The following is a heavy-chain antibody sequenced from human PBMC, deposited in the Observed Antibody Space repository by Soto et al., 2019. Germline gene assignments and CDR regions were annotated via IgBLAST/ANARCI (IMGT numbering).Heavy chain of an antibody. J-gene: IGHJ4*02. CDR3: AREGGSSSWIYYFDY. Sequence: GGSLRLSCAASGFTFSSYSMNWVRQAPGKGLEWVSSISSSSSYIYYADSVKGRFTISRDNAKNSLYLQMNSLRAEDTAVYYCAREGGSSSWIYYFDYWGQGTLVTVSS. CDR1: GFTFSSYS. CDR2: ISSSSSYI. V-gene: IGHV3-21*01. D-gene: IGHD6-13*01.